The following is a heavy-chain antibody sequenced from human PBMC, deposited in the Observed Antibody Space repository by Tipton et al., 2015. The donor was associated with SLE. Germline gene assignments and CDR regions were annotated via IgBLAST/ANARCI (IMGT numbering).Heavy chain of an antibody. CDR1: AASRSSFNSYE. V-gene: IGHV3-48*03. D-gene: IGHD3-22*01. CDR2: ISNRGSSI. J-gene: IGHJ3*02. CDR3: ARYITMIVVGEAFDI. Sequence: SLRLSCVASAASRSSFNSYEMNWVRQAPGKGLEWVSSISNRGSSIYYAYSVKGRFTISRDNAKKSLYLQMTSLRAEDTAVYYCARYITMIVVGEAFDIWGQGTMVTVSS.